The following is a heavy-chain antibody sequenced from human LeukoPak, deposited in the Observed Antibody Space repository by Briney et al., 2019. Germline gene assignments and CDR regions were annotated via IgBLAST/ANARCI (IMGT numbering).Heavy chain of an antibody. D-gene: IGHD1-26*01. J-gene: IGHJ4*02. Sequence: GASVKVSCKTSGYTFTNYDINWVRQATGQGLEWMGWMNPESGNTGSAQRFQGRVTMTRDISISTAYMELSSLRSEDTAVYYCARVWGAIDYWGQGTLVTISS. CDR2: MNPESGNT. V-gene: IGHV1-8*01. CDR1: GYTFTNYD. CDR3: ARVWGAIDY.